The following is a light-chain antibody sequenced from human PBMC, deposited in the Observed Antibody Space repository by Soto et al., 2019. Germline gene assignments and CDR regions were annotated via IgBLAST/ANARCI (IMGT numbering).Light chain of an antibody. V-gene: IGLV1-44*01. CDR3: AAWDDSLRVVV. Sequence: QSVVTQPPSASGTPGQRVTISCSGSNSNIGSNTVNWYQQVPGTAPKLLIYSNNQWPSGVPDRFSGSKSGTSASLAISGLQSEDEADYYCAAWDDSLRVVVFGGGTQLTVL. CDR2: SNN. CDR1: NSNIGSNT. J-gene: IGLJ2*01.